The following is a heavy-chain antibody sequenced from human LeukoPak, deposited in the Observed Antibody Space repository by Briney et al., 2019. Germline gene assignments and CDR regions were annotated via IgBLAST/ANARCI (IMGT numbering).Heavy chain of an antibody. Sequence: GGSLRLSCAASGFTFSSYSMNWVRQAPGKGLEWVSSISSSSSYIYYAGSVKGRFTISRDNAKNSLYLQMNSLRAEDTAVYYCARDPLEQWLVPDYWDQGTLVTVSS. D-gene: IGHD6-19*01. CDR1: GFTFSSYS. CDR3: ARDPLEQWLVPDY. V-gene: IGHV3-21*01. J-gene: IGHJ4*02. CDR2: ISSSSSYI.